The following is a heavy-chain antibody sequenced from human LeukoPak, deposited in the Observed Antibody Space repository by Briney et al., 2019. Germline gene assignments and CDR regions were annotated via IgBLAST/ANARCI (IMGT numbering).Heavy chain of an antibody. J-gene: IGHJ5*02. Sequence: PGGSLRLSCAASGFTFSSYAMSWVRQAPGKGLEWVSAISGSGGSTYYADSVKGRFTISRDNSKNTLYLQVNSLRAEDTAVYYCAKYIIQNGKFDPWGQGTLVTVSS. D-gene: IGHD1-14*01. CDR3: AKYIIQNGKFDP. CDR2: ISGSGGST. CDR1: GFTFSSYA. V-gene: IGHV3-23*01.